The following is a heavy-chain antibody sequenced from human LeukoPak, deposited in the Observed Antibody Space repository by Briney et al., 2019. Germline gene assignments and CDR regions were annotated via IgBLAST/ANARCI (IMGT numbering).Heavy chain of an antibody. D-gene: IGHD2-2*01. Sequence: NPSQTLSLTCAVSGGSISSGGYSWSWIRQPPGKGLEWIGYIYHSGSTYYNPSLKSRVTISVDRSKNQFSLKLSSVTAADTAVYYCARVSCSSTSCPPPLFDYWGQGTLVTVSS. CDR2: IYHSGST. V-gene: IGHV4-30-2*01. CDR1: GGSISSGGYS. J-gene: IGHJ4*02. CDR3: ARVSCSSTSCPPPLFDY.